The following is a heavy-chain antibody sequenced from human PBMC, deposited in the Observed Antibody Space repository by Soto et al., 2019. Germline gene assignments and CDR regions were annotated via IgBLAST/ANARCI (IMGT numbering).Heavy chain of an antibody. V-gene: IGHV1-69*06. J-gene: IGHJ5*02. CDR1: GGTFSSYA. CDR3: ARDNQVGGSWRNWFDP. CDR2: IIPIFGTA. Sequence: ASVKVSCKASGGTFSSYAISWVRQAPGQGLEWMGGIIPIFGTANYAQKFQGRVTITADKSTSTAYMELSSLRSEDTAVYYCARDNQVGGSWRNWFDPWGQGTLVTVSS. D-gene: IGHD2-15*01.